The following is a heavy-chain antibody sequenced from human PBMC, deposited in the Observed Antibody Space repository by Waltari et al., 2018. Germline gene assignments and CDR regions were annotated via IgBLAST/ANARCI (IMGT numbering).Heavy chain of an antibody. CDR2: IYHSGST. J-gene: IGHJ3*02. CDR1: GYSISSGYY. V-gene: IGHV4-38-2*01. CDR3: ARRGNDYGDYAYLAFDI. D-gene: IGHD4-17*01. Sequence: QVQLQESGPGLVKPSETLSLTCAVSGYSISSGYYWGWIRQPPGKGLEWIGSIYHSGSTSCNPSLKSRVTISVDTSKNQFSLKLSSVTAADTAVYYCARRGNDYGDYAYLAFDIWGQGTMVTVSS.